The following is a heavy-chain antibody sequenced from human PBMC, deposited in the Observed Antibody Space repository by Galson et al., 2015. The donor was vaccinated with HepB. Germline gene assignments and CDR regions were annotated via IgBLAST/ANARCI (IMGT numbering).Heavy chain of an antibody. J-gene: IGHJ4*02. CDR2: IIPILGIA. CDR1: GGTFSSYA. D-gene: IGHD5-18*01. V-gene: IGHV1-69*04. CDR3: ARDLGGWRNYSYGWGY. Sequence: SVKVSCKASGGTFSSYAISWVRQAPGQGLEWMGRIIPILGIANYAQKFQGRVTITADKSTSTAYMELSSLRSEDTAVYYCARDLGGWRNYSYGWGYWGQGTLVTVSS.